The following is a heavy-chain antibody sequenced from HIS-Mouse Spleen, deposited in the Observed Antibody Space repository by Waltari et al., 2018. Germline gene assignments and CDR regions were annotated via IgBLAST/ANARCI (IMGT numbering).Heavy chain of an antibody. CDR1: GGSISSSSYY. CDR3: AREIPYSSSWYDWYFDL. D-gene: IGHD6-13*01. Sequence: QLQLQESDPGLVKPSETLSLTCTVPGGSISSSSYYWCWIRQPPGKGLEWIGSIYYSGSTYYNPSLKSRVTISVDTSKNQFSLKLSSVTAADTAVYYCAREIPYSSSWYDWYFDLWGRGTLVTGSS. V-gene: IGHV4-39*07. CDR2: IYYSGST. J-gene: IGHJ2*01.